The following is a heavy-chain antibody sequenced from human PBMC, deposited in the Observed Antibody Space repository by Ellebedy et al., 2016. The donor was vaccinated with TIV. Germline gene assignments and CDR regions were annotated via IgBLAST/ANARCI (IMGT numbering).Heavy chain of an antibody. Sequence: SETLSLTXTVSGGSISSYYWSWIRQPPGKGLEWIGYIYYSGSTNYNPSLKSRVTISVDTSKNQFSLKLSSVTAADTAVYYCASVSSSWYVAEGMDVWGQGTTVTVSS. J-gene: IGHJ6*02. V-gene: IGHV4-59*08. D-gene: IGHD6-13*01. CDR2: IYYSGST. CDR3: ASVSSSWYVAEGMDV. CDR1: GGSISSYY.